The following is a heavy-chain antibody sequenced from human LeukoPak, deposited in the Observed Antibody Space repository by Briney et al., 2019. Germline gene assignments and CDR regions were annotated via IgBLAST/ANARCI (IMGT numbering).Heavy chain of an antibody. CDR3: ARAEGYDILTGPDNWFDP. V-gene: IGHV4-59*12. CDR2: IYYSGST. D-gene: IGHD3-9*01. Sequence: PSETLSLTCTVSGGSISSYYWSWIRQPPGKGLEWIGYIYYSGSTNYNPSLKSRVTISVDTSKNQFSLKLSSVTAADTAVYYCARAEGYDILTGPDNWFDPWGQGTLVTVSS. CDR1: GGSISSYY. J-gene: IGHJ5*02.